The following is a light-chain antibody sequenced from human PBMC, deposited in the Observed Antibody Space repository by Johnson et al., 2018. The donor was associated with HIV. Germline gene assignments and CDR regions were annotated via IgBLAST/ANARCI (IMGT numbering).Light chain of an antibody. CDR3: GTWDSSLSDGV. J-gene: IGLJ1*01. CDR2: ENN. CDR1: SYNIGNSY. Sequence: HSVLTQPPSVSAAPGQKVTISCSGSSYNIGNSYVSWYQQLPGTAPKLLIYENNKRPTGIPDRFSGSKSGTSATLGITGLQTGDEADYYCGTWDSSLSDGVFGTGTKVTVL. V-gene: IGLV1-51*02.